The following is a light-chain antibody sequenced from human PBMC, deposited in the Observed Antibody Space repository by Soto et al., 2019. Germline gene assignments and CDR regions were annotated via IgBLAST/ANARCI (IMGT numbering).Light chain of an antibody. V-gene: IGKV3-15*01. Sequence: DIVMTQSQDTLSVSPGERATLSCRASQSVSSNLAWYQQKPGQAPRLLIYGASTRATGIPARLSGSGSGTEFTLTISSLQSEDFAVYYCQQYNNWPRTFGQGTKV. J-gene: IGKJ1*01. CDR1: QSVSSN. CDR3: QQYNNWPRT. CDR2: GAS.